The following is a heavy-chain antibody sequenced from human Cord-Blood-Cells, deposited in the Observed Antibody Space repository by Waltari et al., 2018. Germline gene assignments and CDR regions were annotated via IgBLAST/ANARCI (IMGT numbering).Heavy chain of an antibody. CDR1: GGSISSSNW. Sequence: QVQLQESGPGLVKPSGTLSLTCAVSGGSISSSNWWSWVRQPPGKGLEWIAVIYHSGNTTSNPSHQSRATISVDKSKNQFSRKLSSVTAADTAVYYCARTNSGSYSGDAFDIWGQGTMVTVSS. CDR2: IYHSGNT. D-gene: IGHD1-26*01. V-gene: IGHV4-4*02. CDR3: ARTNSGSYSGDAFDI. J-gene: IGHJ3*02.